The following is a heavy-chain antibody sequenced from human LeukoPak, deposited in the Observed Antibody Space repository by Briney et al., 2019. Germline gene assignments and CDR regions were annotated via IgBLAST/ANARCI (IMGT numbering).Heavy chain of an antibody. Sequence: GGSLRLSCAASGFTFSSYAMHWVRQAPGKGLEWVAVIPYDGSNKYYADSVKGRFTISRDNSKNTLYLQMNSLRAEDTAVYYCARDPLEFGYFDYWGQGTLVIVSS. J-gene: IGHJ4*02. V-gene: IGHV3-30*04. D-gene: IGHD3-16*01. CDR1: GFTFSSYA. CDR2: IPYDGSNK. CDR3: ARDPLEFGYFDY.